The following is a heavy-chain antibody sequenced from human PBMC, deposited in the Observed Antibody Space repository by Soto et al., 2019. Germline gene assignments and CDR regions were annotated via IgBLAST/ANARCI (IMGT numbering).Heavy chain of an antibody. Sequence: QVQLQESGPGLVKPSQTLSLTCTVSGGSISSGGYYWSWIRQHPGKGLEWIGYIYYSGSTYYNPSLRSRVTIPVDTSKNQFSLKLSSVTAADTAVYYCARDTKDSSGFDYWGQGTLVTVSS. CDR2: IYYSGST. V-gene: IGHV4-31*03. D-gene: IGHD3-22*01. J-gene: IGHJ4*02. CDR1: GGSISSGGYY. CDR3: ARDTKDSSGFDY.